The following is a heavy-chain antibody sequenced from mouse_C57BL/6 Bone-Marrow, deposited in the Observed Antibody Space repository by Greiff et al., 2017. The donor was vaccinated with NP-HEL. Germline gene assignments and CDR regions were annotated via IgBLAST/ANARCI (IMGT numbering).Heavy chain of an antibody. D-gene: IGHD2-1*01. Sequence: VQLQQPGAELVKPGASVKLSCKASGYTFTSYWMHWVKQRPGPGLEWIGMIHPNSGSTNYNEKFKSKATLTVDKSSSTAYMQLSSLTSEDSAVYYCARFDYGNYYFDYWGQGTTLTVSS. CDR1: GYTFTSYW. J-gene: IGHJ2*01. V-gene: IGHV1-64*01. CDR3: ARFDYGNYYFDY. CDR2: IHPNSGST.